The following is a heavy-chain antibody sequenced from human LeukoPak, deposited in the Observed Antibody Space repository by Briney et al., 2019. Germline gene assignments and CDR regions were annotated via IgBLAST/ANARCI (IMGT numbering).Heavy chain of an antibody. CDR3: ARDREGIVVPDDAFDI. CDR1: GFTFSSYG. V-gene: IGHV3-33*01. D-gene: IGHD3-22*01. J-gene: IGHJ3*02. Sequence: GRSLRLSCAASGFTFSSYGTHWVRQAPGKGLEWVAVIWYDGSNKYYADSVKGRFTISRDNSKNTLYLQMNSLRAEDTAVYYCARDREGIVVPDDAFDIWGQGTMVTVSS. CDR2: IWYDGSNK.